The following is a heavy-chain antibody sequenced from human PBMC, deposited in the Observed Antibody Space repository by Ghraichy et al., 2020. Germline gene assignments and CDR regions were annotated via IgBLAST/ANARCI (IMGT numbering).Heavy chain of an antibody. CDR3: AKGGSFSYYGSGEHSY. CDR1: GFPFSSYA. V-gene: IGHV3-23*01. Sequence: GGSLRLSCAASGFPFSSYAMSWVRPAPGKGLECVSTISGSGGGTYYADSVKGRFTISRDNSKNTLYLQVNSLRAEDTAVYYCAKGGSFSYYGSGEHSYWGQGTLVTVSS. J-gene: IGHJ4*02. CDR2: ISGSGGGT. D-gene: IGHD3-10*01.